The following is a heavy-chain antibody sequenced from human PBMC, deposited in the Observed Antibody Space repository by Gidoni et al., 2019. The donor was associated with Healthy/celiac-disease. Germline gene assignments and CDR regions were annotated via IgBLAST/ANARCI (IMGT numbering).Heavy chain of an antibody. V-gene: IGHV3-33*01. Sequence: QVQLVESGGGVVQPGRSLRLSCAASGFTFSSYGMHWVRQAPGKGLEWVAVIWYDGSNKYYADSVKGRFTISRDNSKNTLYLQMNSLRAEDTAVYYCAGDYDSGAFDIWGQGTMVTVSS. J-gene: IGHJ3*02. CDR1: GFTFSSYG. D-gene: IGHD3-22*01. CDR3: AGDYDSGAFDI. CDR2: IWYDGSNK.